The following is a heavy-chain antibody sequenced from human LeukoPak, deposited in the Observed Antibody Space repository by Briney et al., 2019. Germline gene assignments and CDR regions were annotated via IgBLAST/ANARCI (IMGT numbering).Heavy chain of an antibody. CDR1: GGSISSYY. J-gene: IGHJ4*02. CDR2: IYYSGST. Sequence: PSETLSLTCTASGGSISSYYWSWIRQPPGKGLEWIGYIYYSGSTNYDPSLKSRVTISVDTSKNQFSLKLSSVTAADTAVYYCARVGSGWYRYFDYWGQGTLVTVSS. CDR3: ARVGSGWYRYFDY. V-gene: IGHV4-59*01. D-gene: IGHD6-19*01.